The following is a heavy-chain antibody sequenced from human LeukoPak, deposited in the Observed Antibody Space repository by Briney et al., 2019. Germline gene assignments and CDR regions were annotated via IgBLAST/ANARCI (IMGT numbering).Heavy chain of an antibody. J-gene: IGHJ6*02. Sequence: PGGSLRLSCAASGFTFSSYSMNWVRQAPGKGLEWVSSISSSSSYIYYADSVKGRFTISRDNAKNSLYLQMNSLRAEDTAVYYCARGYGPWVYYGMDVWGQGTTVTVSS. CDR2: ISSSSSYI. CDR3: ARGYGPWVYYGMDV. CDR1: GFTFSSYS. D-gene: IGHD5-18*01. V-gene: IGHV3-21*01.